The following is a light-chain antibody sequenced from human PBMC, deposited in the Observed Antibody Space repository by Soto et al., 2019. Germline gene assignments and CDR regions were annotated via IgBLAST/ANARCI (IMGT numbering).Light chain of an antibody. Sequence: EIVLTQSPGTLSLSPGERATLPCRASQSVKSSYLAWYQHKPGQAPRLLIYGTSSRATGIPDRFSGSGSGTDFTLTISRLEPEDFAVYYCQQRSNWPLITFGQGTRLEIK. CDR3: QQRSNWPLIT. CDR1: QSVKSSY. J-gene: IGKJ5*01. V-gene: IGKV3D-20*02. CDR2: GTS.